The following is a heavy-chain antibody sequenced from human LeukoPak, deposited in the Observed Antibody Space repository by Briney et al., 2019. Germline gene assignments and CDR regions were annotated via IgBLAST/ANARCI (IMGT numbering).Heavy chain of an antibody. Sequence: SETLSLTCSVSGGSISSYYWSWIRQPPGKGLEWIGYIYYSGSTNYNPSLKSRVTISVDTSKNQFSLKLSSVTAADTAVYYCARVQYSSSSVDYWGQGTLVTVSS. J-gene: IGHJ4*02. CDR2: IYYSGST. CDR3: ARVQYSSSSVDY. D-gene: IGHD6-6*01. V-gene: IGHV4-59*01. CDR1: GGSISSYY.